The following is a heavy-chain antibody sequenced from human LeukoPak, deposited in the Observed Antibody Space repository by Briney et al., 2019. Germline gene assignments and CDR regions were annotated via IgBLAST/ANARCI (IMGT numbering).Heavy chain of an antibody. V-gene: IGHV4-59*01. D-gene: IGHD5-18*01. CDR2: IYYSRST. Sequence: ETLSLSCTVSRGSLSSYYWSWIRQPPGEGQEWIGCIYYSRSTNYNPSLKSLVTISVDTSKTQFSLKLSPVTAADTAVYYCARLPLGYSYGHFDYWGQGTLVTVSS. CDR3: ARLPLGYSYGHFDY. J-gene: IGHJ4*02. CDR1: RGSLSSYY.